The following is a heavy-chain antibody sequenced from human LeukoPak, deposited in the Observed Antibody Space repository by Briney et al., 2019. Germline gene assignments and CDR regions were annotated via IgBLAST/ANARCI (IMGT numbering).Heavy chain of an antibody. Sequence: QPGRSLRLSCAASGFTFSSYGMHWVRQAPGKGLEWVAAISYDGSNKYYADSVKGRFTISRDNSKNTLYLQMNSLRAEDTAVYYCAKTLWGPRSCPDYWGQGTLVTVSS. CDR2: ISYDGSNK. J-gene: IGHJ4*02. D-gene: IGHD3-16*01. V-gene: IGHV3-30*18. CDR1: GFTFSSYG. CDR3: AKTLWGPRSCPDY.